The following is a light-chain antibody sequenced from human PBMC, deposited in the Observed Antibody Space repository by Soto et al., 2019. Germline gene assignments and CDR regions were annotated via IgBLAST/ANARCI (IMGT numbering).Light chain of an antibody. V-gene: IGKV1-39*01. Sequence: DIQMTQSPSSLSASVGDGVSMTCQASQDISNYLNWYHQKPGKAPKLLIYAASSLQSGVPSRFSGSGSGTDFTLTISSLQPEDFATYYCQQSYSTLRRTFGQGTKVDI. CDR1: QDISNY. CDR2: AAS. CDR3: QQSYSTLRRT. J-gene: IGKJ1*01.